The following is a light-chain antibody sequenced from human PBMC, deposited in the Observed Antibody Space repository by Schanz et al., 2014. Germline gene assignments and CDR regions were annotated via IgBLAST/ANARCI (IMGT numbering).Light chain of an antibody. CDR1: QSLAGNY. V-gene: IGKV3-20*01. Sequence: EIVLTQSPGTLSLSPGERATLSCRASQSLAGNYFAWYQQKPGQAPRLLIYSTSSRATGIPDRFSGSGSGTDFTLTISRLEPEDFAFYYCQQFTRSPWTFGQGTKVEIK. J-gene: IGKJ1*01. CDR3: QQFTRSPWT. CDR2: STS.